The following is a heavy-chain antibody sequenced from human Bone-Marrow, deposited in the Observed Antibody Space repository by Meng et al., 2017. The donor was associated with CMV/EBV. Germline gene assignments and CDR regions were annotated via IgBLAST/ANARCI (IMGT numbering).Heavy chain of an antibody. CDR3: ARAAPWEYYHGMDV. D-gene: IGHD1-26*01. Sequence: GSLRLSCTVSGGSISNSYWNWIRQPPGKGLEWIGYIYYTGKTNYNPPLKSRVSISLDTSKKQFSLKLRSPTASDTAVYYCARAAPWEYYHGMDVWGQGTTVTVSS. CDR2: IYYTGKT. CDR1: GGSISNSY. V-gene: IGHV4-59*01. J-gene: IGHJ6*02.